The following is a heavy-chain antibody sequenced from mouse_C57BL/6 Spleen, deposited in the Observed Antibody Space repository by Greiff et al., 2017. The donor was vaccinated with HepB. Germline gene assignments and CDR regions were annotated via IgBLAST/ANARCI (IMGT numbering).Heavy chain of an antibody. CDR3: ARSIYGSSYHYAMDY. CDR2: IYPGDGDT. CDR1: GYAFSSSW. D-gene: IGHD1-1*01. J-gene: IGHJ4*01. V-gene: IGHV1-82*01. Sequence: QVQLQQSGPELVKPGASVKISCKASGYAFSSSWMNWVKQRPGKGLEWIGRIYPGDGDTNYNGKFKGKATLTADKSSSTAYMQLSSLTSEDSAVYFCARSIYGSSYHYAMDYWGQGTSVTVSS.